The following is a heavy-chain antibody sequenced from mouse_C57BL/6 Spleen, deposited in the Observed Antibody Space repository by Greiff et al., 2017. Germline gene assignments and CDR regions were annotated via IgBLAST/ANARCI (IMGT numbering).Heavy chain of an antibody. D-gene: IGHD1-1*01. CDR1: GYSFTDYN. CDR2: INPNYGTT. Sequence: EVQLQQSGPELVKPGASVKISCKASGYSFTDYNMNWVKQSNGKSLEWIGVINPNYGTTSYNQKFKGKATLTVDQSSSTAYMQRNSLTSEDSAVYYCARRNYYGSSGYFDYWGQGTTLTVSS. CDR3: ARRNYYGSSGYFDY. J-gene: IGHJ2*01. V-gene: IGHV1-39*01.